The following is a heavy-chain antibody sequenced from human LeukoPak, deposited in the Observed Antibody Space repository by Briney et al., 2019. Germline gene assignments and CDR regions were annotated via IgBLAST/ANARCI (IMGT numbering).Heavy chain of an antibody. D-gene: IGHD3-22*01. CDR2: ISGSGSST. J-gene: IGHJ4*02. CDR3: ARGGVVYYDSSGYYYGGSFDY. V-gene: IGHV3-23*01. Sequence: GGSLRLSCAASGFTFNNYGMSWVRQAPGKGLEWFSSISGSGSSTFYADSVKGRFTISRDNAKNSLYLQMNSLRAEDTAVYYCARGGVVYYDSSGYYYGGSFDYWGQGTLVTVSS. CDR1: GFTFNNYG.